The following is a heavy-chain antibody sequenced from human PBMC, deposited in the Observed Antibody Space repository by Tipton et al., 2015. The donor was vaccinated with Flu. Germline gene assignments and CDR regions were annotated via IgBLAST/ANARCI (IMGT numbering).Heavy chain of an antibody. CDR2: ISPDGGEI. D-gene: IGHD5/OR15-5a*01. V-gene: IGHV3-74*01. J-gene: IGHJ4*02. CDR1: GFIFSNYW. Sequence: SLRLSCAASGFIFSNYWMHWVRQAPGKGLVWVSRISPDGGEINYADFVKGRFTVSRDYSENTLFLQMNSLRAEDTAVYYCAKVIPEIVSGLDYWGQGTLVTVSS. CDR3: AKVIPEIVSGLDY.